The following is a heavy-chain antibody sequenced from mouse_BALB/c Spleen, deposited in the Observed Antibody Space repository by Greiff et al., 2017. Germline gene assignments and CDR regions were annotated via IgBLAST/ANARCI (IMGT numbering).Heavy chain of an antibody. Sequence: QVQLKQPGAELVKPGASVKMSCKASGYTFTSYNMHWVKQTPGQGLEWIGAIYPGNGDTSYNQKFKGKATLTADKSSSTAYMQLSSLTSEDSAVYYCARGDRYGYWGQGTTLTVSS. V-gene: IGHV1-12*01. J-gene: IGHJ2*01. CDR3: ARGDRYGY. D-gene: IGHD3-3*01. CDR2: IYPGNGDT. CDR1: GYTFTSYN.